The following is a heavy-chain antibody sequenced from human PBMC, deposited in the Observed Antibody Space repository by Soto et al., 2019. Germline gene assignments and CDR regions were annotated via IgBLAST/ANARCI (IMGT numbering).Heavy chain of an antibody. CDR3: SRPASGYISGAQILGY. J-gene: IGHJ4*02. CDR1: GFTFDDYT. CDR2: ISWDGGST. Sequence: EVQLVESGGVVVQPGGSLRLSCAASGFTFDDYTMHWVRQAPGKGLEWVSLISWDGGSTYYADSVKGRFTISRDNSKNSLYLQMNSLRTEDTALYYCSRPASGYISGAQILGYWGQGTLVTVSS. V-gene: IGHV3-43*01. D-gene: IGHD6-19*01.